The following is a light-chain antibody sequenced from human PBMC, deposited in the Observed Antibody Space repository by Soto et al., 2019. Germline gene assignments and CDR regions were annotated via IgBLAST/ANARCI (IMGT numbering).Light chain of an antibody. CDR2: LGS. CDR3: MQALQTSYS. CDR1: QSLLHSNGYNY. V-gene: IGKV2-28*01. J-gene: IGKJ3*01. Sequence: DIVMTQSPLSLPVTPGEPASISCRSSQSLLHSNGYNYLDWYLQKPGQSPQLLIYLGSNRASGVPDRFSGSGSGTDFTLKISSVEAEDVRVYYCMQALQTSYSFGPGTKVDTK.